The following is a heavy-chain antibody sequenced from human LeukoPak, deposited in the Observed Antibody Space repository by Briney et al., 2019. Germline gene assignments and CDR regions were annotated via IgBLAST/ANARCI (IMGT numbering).Heavy chain of an antibody. CDR1: GFTFDDYG. CDR3: ARGGDHYYYYMDV. J-gene: IGHJ6*03. CDR2: INWNGGST. V-gene: IGHV3-20*04. Sequence: GGSLRLSCAASGFTFDDYGMGWVRQAPGKGLEWVSGINWNGGSTGYADSVKGRFTISRDNAKNSLYLQVNSLRAEDTALYYCARGGDHYYYYMDVWGKGTKVTVSS.